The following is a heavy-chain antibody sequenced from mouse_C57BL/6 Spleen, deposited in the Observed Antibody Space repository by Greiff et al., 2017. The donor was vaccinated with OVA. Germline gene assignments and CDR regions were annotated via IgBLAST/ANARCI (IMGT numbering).Heavy chain of an antibody. J-gene: IGHJ3*01. CDR1: GYTFTSYW. CDR3: ARGAYYGNYAWFAY. V-gene: IGHV1-61*01. Sequence: VQLQQPGAELVRPGSSVKLSCKASGYTFTSYWMDWVKQRPGQGLEWIGNIYPSDSETHYNQKFKDKATLTVDKSSSTAYMQLSSLTSEDSAVYYCARGAYYGNYAWFAYWGQGTLVTVSA. D-gene: IGHD2-10*01. CDR2: IYPSDSET.